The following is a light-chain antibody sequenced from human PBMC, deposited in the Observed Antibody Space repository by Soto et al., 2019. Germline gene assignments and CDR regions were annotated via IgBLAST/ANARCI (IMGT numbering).Light chain of an antibody. CDR1: QSVSSN. Sequence: EIVMTQYPATLSVSPGERATLSCRASQSVSSNLAWYQQQPGQAPRLLIYGPSTRATGIPARFGGSGSGTEFTLTISSLQSEDFAVYYGQQYNNWSETFGQGTKLEIK. J-gene: IGKJ2*01. V-gene: IGKV3-15*01. CDR3: QQYNNWSET. CDR2: GPS.